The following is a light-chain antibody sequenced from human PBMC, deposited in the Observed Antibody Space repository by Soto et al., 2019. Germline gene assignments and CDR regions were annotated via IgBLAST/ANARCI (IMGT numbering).Light chain of an antibody. CDR1: PSVPNY. J-gene: IGKJ5*01. Sequence: EIVLTQSPATLSLSTGERATLSCRASPSVPNYVAWYQQKPGQAPRLLIYGAFNRATGIPARFSGSGSGADFTLTISSLEPEDFAIYYCQQRNTWPPVTFGQGTRLEIK. CDR3: QQRNTWPPVT. CDR2: GAF. V-gene: IGKV3-11*01.